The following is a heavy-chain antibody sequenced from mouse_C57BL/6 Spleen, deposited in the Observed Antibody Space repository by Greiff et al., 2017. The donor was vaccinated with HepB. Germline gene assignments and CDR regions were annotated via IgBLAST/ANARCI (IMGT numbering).Heavy chain of an antibody. CDR1: GFNIKDYY. Sequence: EVKVVESGAELVKPGASVKLSCTASGFNIKDYYMHWVKQRTEQGLEWIGRIDPEDGETKYAPKFQGKATITADTSSNTAYLQLSSLTSEDTAVYYCARRGATMVTTDYWGQGTTLTVSS. V-gene: IGHV14-2*01. CDR2: IDPEDGET. J-gene: IGHJ2*01. CDR3: ARRGATMVTTDY. D-gene: IGHD2-2*01.